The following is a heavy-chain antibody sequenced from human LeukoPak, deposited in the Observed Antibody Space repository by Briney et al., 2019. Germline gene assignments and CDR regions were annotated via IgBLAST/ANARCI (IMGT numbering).Heavy chain of an antibody. D-gene: IGHD6-13*01. V-gene: IGHV3-23*01. J-gene: IGHJ4*02. CDR2: ISGSGGST. Sequence: GGSLRLSCAASGFTFSSYAMSWVRQAPGKGLEWVSAISGSGGSTYYADSVKGRFTISRDNSKNTLYLQMNSLRAEDAAVYYCAKGQDSSSWSQFLTNWGQGTLVTVSS. CDR1: GFTFSSYA. CDR3: AKGQDSSSWSQFLTN.